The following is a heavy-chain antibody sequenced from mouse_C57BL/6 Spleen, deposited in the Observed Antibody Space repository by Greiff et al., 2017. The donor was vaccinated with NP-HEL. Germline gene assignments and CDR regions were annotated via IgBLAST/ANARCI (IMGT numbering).Heavy chain of an antibody. CDR2: IYPGDGDT. V-gene: IGHV1-82*01. Sequence: QVQLQQSGPELVKPGASVKISCKASGYAFSSSWMNWVKQRPGKGLEWIGRIYPGDGDTNYNGKFKGKATLTADKSSSTAYMQLSGLTSEDSAVYFCARGTPDYWGQGTTLTVSS. J-gene: IGHJ2*01. CDR3: ARGTPDY. D-gene: IGHD3-3*01. CDR1: GYAFSSSW.